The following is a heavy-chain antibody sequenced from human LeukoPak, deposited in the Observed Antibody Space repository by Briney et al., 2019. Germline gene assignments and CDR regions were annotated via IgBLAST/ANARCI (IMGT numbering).Heavy chain of an antibody. Sequence: SGGSLRLSCAASGFTFSDYYMGWIRQAPGKGLEWVSYISGSGSTMFYADSVKGRITISRDNAQNSLYLQMNNLRAEDTAVYYCAREGWTIAARHRGGPDAFDIWGQGTMVTVSS. D-gene: IGHD6-6*01. CDR1: GFTFSDYY. CDR2: ISGSGSTM. J-gene: IGHJ3*02. CDR3: AREGWTIAARHRGGPDAFDI. V-gene: IGHV3-11*04.